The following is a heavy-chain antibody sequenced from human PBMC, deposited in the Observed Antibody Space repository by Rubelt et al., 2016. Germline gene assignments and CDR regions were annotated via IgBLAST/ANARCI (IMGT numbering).Heavy chain of an antibody. CDR1: GYNFTTYW. D-gene: IGHD6-13*01. Sequence: EVQLVQSGAEVKKPGESLRISCKGSGYNFTTYWISWVRQTPGKGLEWMGRIDPSDSYINYSPPFQGNVTISSDKSISTAYLQWSSLKASDTAMYYCGRGNSWYPLWGQGTLVTVSS. CDR3: GRGNSWYPL. J-gene: IGHJ4*02. CDR2: IDPSDSYI. V-gene: IGHV5-10-1*03.